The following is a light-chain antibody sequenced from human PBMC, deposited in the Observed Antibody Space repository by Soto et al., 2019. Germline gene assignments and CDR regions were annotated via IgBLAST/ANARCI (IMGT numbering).Light chain of an antibody. J-gene: IGKJ1*01. Sequence: EIVLTQSPGTLSLSPGERATLSCRASQSVSSNYLAWYQQRPGQGPRLLVSGASTRATGIPDRFSGSGPGTDFALTIRRMAPEDFAVYYCQQYGSSPMTFGQGTKV. V-gene: IGKV3-20*01. CDR1: QSVSSNY. CDR2: GAS. CDR3: QQYGSSPMT.